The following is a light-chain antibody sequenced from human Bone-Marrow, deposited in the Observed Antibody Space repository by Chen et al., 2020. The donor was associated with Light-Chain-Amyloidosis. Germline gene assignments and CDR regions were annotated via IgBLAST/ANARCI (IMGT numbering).Light chain of an antibody. Sequence: EIVLTQSPVTLSLSPGEGATLSCRASLSVSNNYLAWYQQKPGQAPRLLIYDASTRASGIPNRFRGSGSWADFTLTITRLDPEDFVMYYCHQYGSSPHTFGGGTTVEIK. CDR2: DAS. J-gene: IGKJ4*01. CDR3: HQYGSSPHT. CDR1: LSVSNNY. V-gene: IGKV3-20*01.